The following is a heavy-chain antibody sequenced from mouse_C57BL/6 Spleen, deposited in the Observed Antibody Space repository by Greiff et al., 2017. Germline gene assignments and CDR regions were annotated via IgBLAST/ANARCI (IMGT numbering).Heavy chain of an antibody. CDR3: ARRYYYGSSYWYFDV. Sequence: EVQLQQSGPELVKPGASVKIPCKASGYTFTDYNMDWVKQSHGESLEWIGDINPNNGGTIYNQKFKGKATLTVDKSSSTAYMELRSLTSEDTAGYYCARRYYYGSSYWYFDVWGTGTTVTVSS. CDR1: GYTFTDYN. V-gene: IGHV1-18*01. D-gene: IGHD1-1*01. CDR2: INPNNGGT. J-gene: IGHJ1*03.